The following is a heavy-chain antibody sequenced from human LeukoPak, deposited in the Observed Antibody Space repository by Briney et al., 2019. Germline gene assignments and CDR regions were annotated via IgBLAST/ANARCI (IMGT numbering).Heavy chain of an antibody. J-gene: IGHJ6*03. CDR1: GYTFTSYD. Sequence: GASVKVSCKASGYTFTSYDINWVRQATGQGLEWMGWMNPNSGNTGYAQKFQGRVTMTRNTSISTAYMELSSLRSEDTAVYYCARGCSSGWYEILYYYYYMDVWGKGTTVTISS. D-gene: IGHD6-19*01. CDR3: ARGCSSGWYEILYYYYYMDV. V-gene: IGHV1-8*01. CDR2: MNPNSGNT.